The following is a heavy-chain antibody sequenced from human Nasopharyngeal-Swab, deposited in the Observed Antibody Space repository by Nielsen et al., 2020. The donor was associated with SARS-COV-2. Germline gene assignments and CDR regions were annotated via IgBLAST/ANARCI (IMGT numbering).Heavy chain of an antibody. V-gene: IGHV4-34*01. CDR3: ATESREDYYYGMDV. CDR1: GASFRGYY. D-gene: IGHD1-26*01. CDR2: INHSGST. J-gene: IGHJ6*02. Sequence: SETLSLTCAVFGASFRGYYWSWIRQPPGKGLEWIGEINHSGSTNYNPSLKSRVTISVDTSKNQFSLKLSSVTAADTAVYYCATESREDYYYGMDVWGQGTTVTVSS.